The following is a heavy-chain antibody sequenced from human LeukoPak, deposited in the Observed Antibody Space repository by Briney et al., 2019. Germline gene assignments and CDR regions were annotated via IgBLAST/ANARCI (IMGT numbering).Heavy chain of an antibody. Sequence: GASVKVSCKASGYTFSAYYILWVRQAPGQGLEWMGWINPHSGNTNYAQKFQGRVTMTKDTSITTAYMELTRLGSDDTAVYYCARDFSISWSNWFDPWGQGTLVTVSS. D-gene: IGHD6-13*01. V-gene: IGHV1-2*02. CDR3: ARDFSISWSNWFDP. CDR1: GYTFSAYY. J-gene: IGHJ5*02. CDR2: INPHSGNT.